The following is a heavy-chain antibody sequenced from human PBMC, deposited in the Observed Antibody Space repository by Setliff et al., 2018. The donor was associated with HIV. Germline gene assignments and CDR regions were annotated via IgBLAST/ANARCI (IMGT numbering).Heavy chain of an antibody. V-gene: IGHV3-23*01. D-gene: IGHD3-22*01. Sequence: PGGSLRLSCAASGFTFNNYAMTWVRQAPGKGLEWVSAIVPSSGSTYYADSVKGRFTISRDTSKNSLFLEMTSLRGEDTAIYYCVRDSYSFYDGTYSYFPLDSWGQGSLVTVSS. CDR3: VRDSYSFYDGTYSYFPLDS. CDR2: IVPSSGST. CDR1: GFTFNNYA. J-gene: IGHJ4*02.